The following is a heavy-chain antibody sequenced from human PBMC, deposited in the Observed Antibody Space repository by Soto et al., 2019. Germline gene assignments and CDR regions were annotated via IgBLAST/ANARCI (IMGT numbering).Heavy chain of an antibody. CDR2: ISAYNGNT. V-gene: IGHV1-18*01. CDR1: GYTFTSYG. Sequence: XXVKVSCKASGYTFTSYGISWVRRAPGQGLEWMGWISAYNGNTNYAQKLQGRVTMTTDTSTSTAYMELRSMRSDDTAVYYCARVPGSGGDSDYWGQGTLVTVSS. J-gene: IGHJ4*02. CDR3: ARVPGSGGDSDY. D-gene: IGHD2-15*01.